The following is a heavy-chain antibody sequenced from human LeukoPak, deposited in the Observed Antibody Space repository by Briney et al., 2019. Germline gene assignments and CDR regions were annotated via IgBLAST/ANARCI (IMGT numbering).Heavy chain of an antibody. J-gene: IGHJ4*02. CDR2: ISGSGGST. CDR1: GFTFSSYA. Sequence: GGSLRLSCAASGFTFSSYAMSWVRQAPGKGLEWVSAISGSGGSTYYADSVKGRFTISRDNSKNTLYLQMNSLRAEDTDVYYCAKAYYYDSSGYSTTNTIPYSFDYWGERTLVTVSS. D-gene: IGHD3-22*01. V-gene: IGHV3-23*01. CDR3: AKAYYYDSSGYSTTNTIPYSFDY.